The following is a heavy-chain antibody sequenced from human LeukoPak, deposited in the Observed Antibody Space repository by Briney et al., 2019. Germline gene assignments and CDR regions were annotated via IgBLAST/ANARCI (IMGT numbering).Heavy chain of an antibody. V-gene: IGHV3-33*06. D-gene: IGHD3-10*01. CDR3: AKDSGNYHYYMDV. J-gene: IGHJ6*03. CDR2: IWYDGSNK. Sequence: EGSLRLSCAASGFTFSSYGMHWVRQAPGKGLEWVAVIWYDGSNKYYADSVKGRFTISRDNSKNTLYLQMNSLRAEDTAVYYCAKDSGNYHYYMDVWGKGTTVTVSS. CDR1: GFTFSSYG.